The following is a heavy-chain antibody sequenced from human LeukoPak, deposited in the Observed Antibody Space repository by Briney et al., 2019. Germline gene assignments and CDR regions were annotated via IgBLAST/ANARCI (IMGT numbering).Heavy chain of an antibody. CDR2: IYSGGNT. D-gene: IGHD3-10*02. V-gene: IGHV3-53*01. CDR1: GFTVSSNS. Sequence: GGSLRLSCTVPGFTVSSNSMSWVRQAPGKALEWVSFIYSGGNTHNSDSVKGRFTISRDNDKNSLYLQMNSLRAEDTAVYYCAELGITMIGGVWGKGTTVTISS. J-gene: IGHJ6*04. CDR3: AELGITMIGGV.